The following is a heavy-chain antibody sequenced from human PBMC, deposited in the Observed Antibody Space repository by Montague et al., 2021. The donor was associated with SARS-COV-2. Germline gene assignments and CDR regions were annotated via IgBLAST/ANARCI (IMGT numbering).Heavy chain of an antibody. J-gene: IGHJ6*02. CDR1: GGSFSAYY. CDR3: ARGRGTALFRRIYFGMDV. V-gene: IGHV4-34*01. CDR2: INHTGST. D-gene: IGHD1-1*01. Sequence: SETLSLTCAVYGGSFSAYYWSWIRQPPGKGLEWIGEINHTGSTNYNPSLKSRVTISVDTSKNQFPLKLSSVTAADTAVYYCARGRGTALFRRIYFGMDVWGQGTTVAVSS.